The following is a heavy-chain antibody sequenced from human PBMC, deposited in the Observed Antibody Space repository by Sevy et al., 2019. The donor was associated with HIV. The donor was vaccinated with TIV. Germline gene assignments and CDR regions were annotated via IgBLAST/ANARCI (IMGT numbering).Heavy chain of an antibody. D-gene: IGHD4-17*01. CDR1: GFTFSSFG. CDR2: IWFDGGNT. J-gene: IGHJ4*01. Sequence: GGSLRLSCAASGFTFSSFGMHWVRQAPGKGLEWVAVIWFDGGNTYYADSVKGRFTISRDIAKNTLHLQMNSLGAENTAVYYCARDLEFYDSGDYGPAFMPDFWGHGTLVTVSP. CDR3: ARDLEFYDSGDYGPAFMPDF. V-gene: IGHV3-33*01.